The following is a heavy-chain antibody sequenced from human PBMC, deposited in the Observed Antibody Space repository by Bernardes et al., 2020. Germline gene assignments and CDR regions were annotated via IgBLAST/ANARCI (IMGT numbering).Heavy chain of an antibody. J-gene: IGHJ5*02. V-gene: IGHV4-59*12. CDR1: GGSISSYY. CDR3: ARGLAINIVVVPAAIYWFDP. CDR2: IYYSGST. D-gene: IGHD2-2*01. Sequence: SETLSLTCTVSGGSISSYYWSWIRQPPGKGLEWIGYIYYSGSTNYNPSLKSRVTISVDTSKNQFSLKLSSVTAADTAVYYCARGLAINIVVVPAAIYWFDPWGQGTLVTVSS.